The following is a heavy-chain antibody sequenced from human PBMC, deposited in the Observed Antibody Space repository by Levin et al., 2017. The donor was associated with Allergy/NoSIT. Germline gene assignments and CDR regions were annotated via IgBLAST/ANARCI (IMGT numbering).Heavy chain of an antibody. V-gene: IGHV1-69*13. CDR1: GGTFSSYA. Sequence: ASVKVSCKASGGTFSSYAISWVRQAPGQGLEWMGGIIPIFGTANYAQKFQGRVTITADESTSTAYMELSSLRSEDTAVYYCASIVVVPAATRYYYYYYGMDVWGQGTTVTVSS. CDR3: ASIVVVPAATRYYYYYYGMDV. J-gene: IGHJ6*02. D-gene: IGHD2-2*01. CDR2: IIPIFGTA.